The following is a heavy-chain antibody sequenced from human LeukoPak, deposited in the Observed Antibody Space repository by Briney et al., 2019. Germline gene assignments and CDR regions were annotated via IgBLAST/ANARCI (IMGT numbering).Heavy chain of an antibody. CDR1: GGSFSGYY. V-gene: IGHV4-34*01. J-gene: IGHJ6*02. Sequence: SETLSLTCAVYGGSFSGYYWSWIRQPPGEGLEWIGEINHSGSTNYNPSLKSRVTISVDTSKNQFSLKLSSVTAADTAVYYCARARSYCSSTSCRLTYYYYYGMDVWGQGTTVTVSS. CDR2: INHSGST. CDR3: ARARSYCSSTSCRLTYYYYYGMDV. D-gene: IGHD2-2*01.